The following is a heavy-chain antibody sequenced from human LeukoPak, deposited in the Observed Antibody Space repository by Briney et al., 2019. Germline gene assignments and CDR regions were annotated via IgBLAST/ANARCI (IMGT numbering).Heavy chain of an antibody. CDR1: GFTVSSNY. J-gene: IGHJ4*02. D-gene: IGHD3-9*01. V-gene: IGHV3-53*01. CDR3: ARGTVLRYFDWLPHFDY. CDR2: IYSGGST. Sequence: PGGSLRLSCAASGFTVSSNYMSWVRQAPGKGLEWVSVIYSGGSTYYADSVKGRFTISRDNSKNTLYLQMNSLRAEDTAVYYCARGTVLRYFDWLPHFDYWGQGTLVTVSS.